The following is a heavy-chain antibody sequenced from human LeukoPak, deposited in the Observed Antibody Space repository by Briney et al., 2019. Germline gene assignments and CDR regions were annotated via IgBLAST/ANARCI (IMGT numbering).Heavy chain of an antibody. V-gene: IGHV2-70*11. CDR2: IDWDDDK. J-gene: IGHJ4*02. Sequence: TLSLTCSVSGDSMSGYYWSWIRQPPGKALEWLARIDWDDDKYYSTSLKTRLTISKDTSKNQVVLTMTNMDPVDTATYYCARRGINGYFDYWGQGTLVTVSS. D-gene: IGHD3-16*01. CDR1: GDSMSGYY. CDR3: ARRGINGYFDY.